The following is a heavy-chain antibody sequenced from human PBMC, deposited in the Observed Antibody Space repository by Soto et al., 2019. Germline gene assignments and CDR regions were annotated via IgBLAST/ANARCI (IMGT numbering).Heavy chain of an antibody. Sequence: QVQLVQSGAEVKEPGASVKVSCKASGYTFTSYTISWVRQAPGQGLEWMGRISPYNGNTNYAQKLQGRVTMTTDTSTSIAYMELRSLRSADTAVYYCARVGGALGHWFDPWGQGTLVTVSS. CDR3: ARVGGALGHWFDP. J-gene: IGHJ5*02. V-gene: IGHV1-18*01. D-gene: IGHD3-16*01. CDR2: ISPYNGNT. CDR1: GYTFTSYT.